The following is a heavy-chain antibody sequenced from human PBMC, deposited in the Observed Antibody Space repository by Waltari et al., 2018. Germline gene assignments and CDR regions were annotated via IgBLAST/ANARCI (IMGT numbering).Heavy chain of an antibody. V-gene: IGHV4-39*01. CDR3: ARLTPKGIAVAGTVGFDY. J-gene: IGHJ4*02. D-gene: IGHD6-19*01. CDR1: GGSISSSSYY. CDR2: IYYSGST. Sequence: QLQLQESGPGLVKPSETLSLTCTVSGGSISSSSYYWGWIRQPPGKGLEWIGSIYYSGSTYYNPSLKSRVTISVDTSKNQFSLKLSSVTAADTAVYYCARLTPKGIAVAGTVGFDYWGQGTLVTVSS.